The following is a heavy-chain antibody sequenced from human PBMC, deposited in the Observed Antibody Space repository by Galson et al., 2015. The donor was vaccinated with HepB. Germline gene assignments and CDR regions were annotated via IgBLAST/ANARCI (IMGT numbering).Heavy chain of an antibody. Sequence: SVKVSCKASGGTFSSYAISWVRQAPGQGLEWMGGIIPIFGTANYAQKFQGRVTITADESTSTAYMELSSLRSEDTAVYYCARDPEGATLPNWFDPWGQGTLVTVSS. J-gene: IGHJ5*02. V-gene: IGHV1-69*13. D-gene: IGHD1-26*01. CDR3: ARDPEGATLPNWFDP. CDR1: GGTFSSYA. CDR2: IIPIFGTA.